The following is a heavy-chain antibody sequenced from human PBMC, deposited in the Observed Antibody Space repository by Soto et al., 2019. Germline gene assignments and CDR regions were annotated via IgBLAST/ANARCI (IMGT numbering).Heavy chain of an antibody. CDR2: ISSNGGST. D-gene: IGHD6-6*01. CDR3: LKEGSSSSGDAFDI. J-gene: IGHJ3*02. Sequence: GGSLRLSCSASGFTFSSYAMHWVRQAPGKGLEYVSAISSNGGSTYYADSVKGRFTISRDNSKNTLYLQMSSLRAEDTDVEYCLKEGSSSSGDAFDIWGQGTMVTVSS. CDR1: GFTFSSYA. V-gene: IGHV3-64D*06.